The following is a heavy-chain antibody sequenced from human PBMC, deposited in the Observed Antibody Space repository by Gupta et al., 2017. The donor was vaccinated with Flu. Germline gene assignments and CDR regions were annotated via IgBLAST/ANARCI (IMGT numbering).Heavy chain of an antibody. D-gene: IGHD2-2*01. Sequence: QVHLQQWGAGLLKPSETLSLTCAVSGGSFSGYYWAWIRQPPGRGLEWIGEINHSGSTDYNPSFRSRVTMSVDTSENQFSLRLNSVTAADTAVYYCASLKAYCSAASCYEVWGQGSLVVVSS. CDR3: ASLKAYCSAASCYEV. CDR1: GGSFSGYY. J-gene: IGHJ4*02. CDR2: INHSGST. V-gene: IGHV4-34*02.